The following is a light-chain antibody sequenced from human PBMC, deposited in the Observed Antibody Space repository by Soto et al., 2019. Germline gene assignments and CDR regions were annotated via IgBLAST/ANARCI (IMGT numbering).Light chain of an antibody. CDR1: SSNIGKNY. J-gene: IGLJ3*02. CDR3: GTWDSSLTVGV. V-gene: IGLV1-51*01. Sequence: QSVLTQPPSVSVASGQKVTISCSGSSSNIGKNYVSWYQQLPGTAPKLLIYDNNKRPSGIPDRFSGSKSGTSATLGITGLQTGDEADYYCGTWDSSLTVGVFGGGTKVTVL. CDR2: DNN.